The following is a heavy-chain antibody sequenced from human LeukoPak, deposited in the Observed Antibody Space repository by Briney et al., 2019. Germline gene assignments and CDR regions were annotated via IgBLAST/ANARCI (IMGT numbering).Heavy chain of an antibody. Sequence: SETLSLTCTVSGGSISTTSYYWGWIRQPPGKGLEWVGYISYSGSTNYNPSLKSRVTISVDTSKNQFSLKLSSVTAADTAVYSCARRGVTTGGDYFDYWGQGTLVTVSS. V-gene: IGHV4-61*05. J-gene: IGHJ4*02. D-gene: IGHD4-11*01. CDR1: GGSISTTSYY. CDR3: ARRGVTTGGDYFDY. CDR2: ISYSGST.